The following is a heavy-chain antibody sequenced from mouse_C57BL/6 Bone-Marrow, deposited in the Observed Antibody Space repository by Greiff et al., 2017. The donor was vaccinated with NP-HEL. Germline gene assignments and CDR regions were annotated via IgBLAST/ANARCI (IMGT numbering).Heavy chain of an antibody. CDR1: GFSLTSYG. Sequence: VQVVESGPGLVQPSQSLSITCTVSGFSLTSYGVHWVRQSPGKGLEWLGVIWRGGSTDYNAAFMSRLSITKDNSKSQVFFKMNSLQADDTAIYYCAKEEVPYGTYFDYWGQGTTLTVSS. CDR2: IWRGGST. J-gene: IGHJ2*01. D-gene: IGHD1-1*01. CDR3: AKEEVPYGTYFDY. V-gene: IGHV2-5*01.